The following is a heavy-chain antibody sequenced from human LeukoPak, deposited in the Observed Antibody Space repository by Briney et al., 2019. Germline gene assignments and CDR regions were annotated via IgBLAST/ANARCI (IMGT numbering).Heavy chain of an antibody. CDR3: ARDLMGYSNYNASE. Sequence: GASVKVSCKASGYTFTSYDVNWVRQATGQGLEWMGWMNPNSGNTGYAQKFQGRVTMTRNTSISTAYMELSRLRSDDTAVYYCARDLMGYSNYNASEWGQGTLVTVSS. D-gene: IGHD4-11*01. CDR2: MNPNSGNT. J-gene: IGHJ4*02. CDR1: GYTFTSYD. V-gene: IGHV1-8*01.